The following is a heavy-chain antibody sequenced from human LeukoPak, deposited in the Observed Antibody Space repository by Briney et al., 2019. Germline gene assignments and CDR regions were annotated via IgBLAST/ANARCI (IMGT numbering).Heavy chain of an antibody. CDR3: AKDLRAAADYYFDY. Sequence: GGSLRLSCAASGFTFSSYAMHWVRQAPGKGLEWVAVISTDGRDKHYADSVKGRFTISRDNSENTLYLQMNSLRAEDTAFYYCAKDLRAAADYYFDYWGQATLVTVSS. CDR1: GFTFSSYA. J-gene: IGHJ4*02. V-gene: IGHV3-30*04. D-gene: IGHD6-13*01. CDR2: ISTDGRDK.